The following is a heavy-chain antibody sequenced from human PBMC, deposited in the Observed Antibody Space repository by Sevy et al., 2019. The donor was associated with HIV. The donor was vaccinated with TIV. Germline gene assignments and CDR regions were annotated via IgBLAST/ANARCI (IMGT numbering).Heavy chain of an antibody. V-gene: IGHV3-30*04. D-gene: IGHD3-16*01. J-gene: IGHJ4*01. CDR2: VSYDGSTK. CDR3: AREGRYYDYVW. Sequence: GGSLRLSCAASGFTFSGYAMHWVRQAPGKGLEWVGLVSYDGSTKYYADSLKGRVTISRDNSENTLFLQMDSLRTEDAAVYFYAREGRYYDYVWGGQGVLVTVSS. CDR1: GFTFSGYA.